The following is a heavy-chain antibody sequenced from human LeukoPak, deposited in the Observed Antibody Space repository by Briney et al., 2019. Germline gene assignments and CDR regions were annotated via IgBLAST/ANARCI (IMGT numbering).Heavy chain of an antibody. D-gene: IGHD3-22*01. Sequence: GGSLRLSCAASGFTFSSYWMHWVRQAPGKGLVWVSRISSDGSSTDYADSVKGRFTISRDNAKKTLFLQMNSLRAEDTAVYYCAKAAYCSAGTCQLYYYDTSAYPDYWGQGTLVTVSS. V-gene: IGHV3-74*01. CDR2: ISSDGSST. CDR3: AKAAYCSAGTCQLYYYDTSAYPDY. CDR1: GFTFSSYW. J-gene: IGHJ4*02.